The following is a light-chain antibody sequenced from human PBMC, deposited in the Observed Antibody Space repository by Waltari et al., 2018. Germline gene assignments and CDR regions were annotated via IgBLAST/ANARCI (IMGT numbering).Light chain of an antibody. J-gene: IGLJ1*01. CDR3: AAWDVSLSRYV. CDR2: TDY. Sequence: QSVLTQPPSASGTPGQRVTISCSGSTSNVGRDNVYWYQQLPGTAPKLLIYTDYQRPSGVPVRFSGSKSGTSASLAISGLRSEDEGDYYCAAWDVSLSRYVFGTGTQVTVL. CDR1: TSNVGRDN. V-gene: IGLV1-47*01.